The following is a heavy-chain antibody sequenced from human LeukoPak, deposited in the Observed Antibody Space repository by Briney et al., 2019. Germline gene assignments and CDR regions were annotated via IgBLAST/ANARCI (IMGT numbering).Heavy chain of an antibody. CDR3: ARSYSSGWLYYFDY. V-gene: IGHV4-59*01. CDR2: TYYSGST. Sequence: SETLSLTCTVSGGSITTYYWSWIRQPPGKGLEWIGYTYYSGSTNYNPSLRSRVTISVDTSKNQFSLKLSSVTAADTAVYYCARSYSSGWLYYFDYWGQGTLVTVSS. J-gene: IGHJ4*02. CDR1: GGSITTYY. D-gene: IGHD6-19*01.